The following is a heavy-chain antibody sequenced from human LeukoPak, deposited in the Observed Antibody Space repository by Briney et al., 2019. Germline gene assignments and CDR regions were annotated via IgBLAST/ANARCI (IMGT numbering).Heavy chain of an antibody. CDR1: GGSISNSY. V-gene: IGHV4-59*01. CDR3: ARDPLSTNDFDI. J-gene: IGHJ3*02. Sequence: SETLSLTCTVSGGSISNSYWNWIRQSPGKGLEWIGYINYSGSTNYNPSLKSRVTISVDTSKKQSSLKLSSVTAADTAVYFCARDPLSTNDFDIWGQGTMVTVSS. D-gene: IGHD1-1*01. CDR2: INYSGST.